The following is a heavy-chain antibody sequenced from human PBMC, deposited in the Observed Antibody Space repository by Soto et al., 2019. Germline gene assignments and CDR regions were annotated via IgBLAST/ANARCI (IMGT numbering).Heavy chain of an antibody. Sequence: GGSLRLSCAASGFTFSSYSMNWVRQAPGKGLEWVSSISSSSSYIYYADSVKGRFTISRDNAKNSLYLQMNNLRAEDTAVYYCARTLELGMAFDIWGQGTMVTVSS. J-gene: IGHJ3*02. D-gene: IGHD7-27*01. CDR3: ARTLELGMAFDI. V-gene: IGHV3-21*01. CDR1: GFTFSSYS. CDR2: ISSSSSYI.